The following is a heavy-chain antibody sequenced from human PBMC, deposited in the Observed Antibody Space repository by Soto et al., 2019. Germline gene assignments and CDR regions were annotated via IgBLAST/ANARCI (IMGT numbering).Heavy chain of an antibody. CDR2: IIPIFGTA. V-gene: IGHV1-69*01. J-gene: IGHJ3*02. D-gene: IGHD2-2*03. CDR3: ARVEIGYCSSTSCYGFAFDI. CDR1: GGTFSSYA. Sequence: QVQLVQSGAEVKKPGSSVKVSCKASGGTFSSYAISWVRQAPGQGLEWMGGIIPIFGTANYAQKFQGRVTITADESTSTDYMELSSLRSEDTAVYYCARVEIGYCSSTSCYGFAFDIWGQGTMVTVSS.